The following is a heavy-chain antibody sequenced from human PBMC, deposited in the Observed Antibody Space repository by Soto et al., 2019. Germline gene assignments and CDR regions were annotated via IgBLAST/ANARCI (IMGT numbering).Heavy chain of an antibody. CDR2: ISSDGTNK. D-gene: IGHD3-10*01. CDR1: GFGFSDYA. J-gene: IGHJ5*02. V-gene: IGHV3-30*04. Sequence: PGGSLRLSCAASGFGFSDYAMHWVRQAPGKGLEWVALISSDGTNKFYADFVKGRISISRDNSKNTLFLQMNSLTAEDTAVYYCARKWYGELGEGWFDPWGQGNLVTV. CDR3: ARKWYGELGEGWFDP.